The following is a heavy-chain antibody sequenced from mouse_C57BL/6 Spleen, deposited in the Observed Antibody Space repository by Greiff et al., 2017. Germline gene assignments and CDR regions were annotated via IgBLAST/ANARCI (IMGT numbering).Heavy chain of an antibody. V-gene: IGHV1-53*01. Sequence: VQLQQSGPELVKPGASVKLSCKASGYTFTSYWMHWVKQRPGQGLEWIGNINPSNGGTNYNEKFKSKATLTVDKSPSTAYMQLSSLTYEDSAVYYCARRKYDYDGGAAYWGQGTLVTVSA. D-gene: IGHD2-4*01. J-gene: IGHJ3*01. CDR1: GYTFTSYW. CDR2: INPSNGGT. CDR3: ARRKYDYDGGAAY.